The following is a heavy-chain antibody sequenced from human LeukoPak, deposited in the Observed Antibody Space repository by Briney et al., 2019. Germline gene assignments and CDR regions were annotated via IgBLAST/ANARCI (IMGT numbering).Heavy chain of an antibody. CDR3: ARHGRYFDY. J-gene: IGHJ4*02. Sequence: SQTLSLTCTVSGVSISSSYWSWTRQPPGKGLEWIGYITNSGSTSYNPSLKSRVTISVDTSKNQFSLKLTSVTAADTAVYHCARHGRYFDYWGQGALVTVSS. CDR1: GVSISSSY. CDR2: ITNSGST. V-gene: IGHV4-59*08.